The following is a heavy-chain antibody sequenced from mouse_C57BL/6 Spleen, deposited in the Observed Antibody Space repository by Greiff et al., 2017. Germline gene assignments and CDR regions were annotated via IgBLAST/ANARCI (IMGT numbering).Heavy chain of an antibody. V-gene: IGHV1-61*01. Sequence: QVQLQQPGAELVRPGSSVKLSCKASGYTFTSYWMDWVKQRPGQGLEWIGNIYPSDSETHYNQKFKDKATLTVDKSSSTAYMQLSSLTSEDSAVDYCARKGNYYGSSPFAYWGQGTLVTVSA. CDR1: GYTFTSYW. J-gene: IGHJ3*01. CDR3: ARKGNYYGSSPFAY. CDR2: IYPSDSET. D-gene: IGHD1-1*01.